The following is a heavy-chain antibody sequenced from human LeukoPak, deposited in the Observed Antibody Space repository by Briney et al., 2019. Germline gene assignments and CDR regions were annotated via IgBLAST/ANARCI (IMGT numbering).Heavy chain of an antibody. J-gene: IGHJ4*02. Sequence: ASVTVSCMDPGYSFLVYKSRSGSQAPGQGLEWMGWMNPNSGNTGYAQKFQGRVTMTRNTSTSTAYMELSSLRSEPTVPCCFSRAYTIFGVVSLDYWGQGTLVTVSS. CDR2: MNPNSGNT. D-gene: IGHD3-3*01. CDR3: SRAYTIFGVVSLDY. CDR1: GYSFLVYK. V-gene: IGHV1-8*01.